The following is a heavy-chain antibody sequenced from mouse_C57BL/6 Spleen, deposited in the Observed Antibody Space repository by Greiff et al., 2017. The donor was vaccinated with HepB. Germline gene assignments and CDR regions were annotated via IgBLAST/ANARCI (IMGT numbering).Heavy chain of an antibody. D-gene: IGHD1-2*01. V-gene: IGHV3-2*02. CDR3: ARTARIKY. J-gene: IGHJ2*01. CDR1: GYSITSGYG. CDR2: ISYSGST. Sequence: DVKLQESGPGLVKPSQSLSLTCTVTGYSITSGYGWNWIRQFPGNKLEWMGYISYSGSTNYNPSLKSRISITRDTSKNKFFLQLNSVTTEDTATYYCARTARIKYWGQGTTLTVSS.